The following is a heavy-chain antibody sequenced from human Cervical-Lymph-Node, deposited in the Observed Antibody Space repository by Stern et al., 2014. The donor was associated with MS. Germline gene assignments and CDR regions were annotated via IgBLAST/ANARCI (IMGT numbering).Heavy chain of an antibody. J-gene: IGHJ6*02. V-gene: IGHV3-21*01. CDR3: ASRSYYYYGMDV. D-gene: IGHD3-16*02. CDR2: ISSSSSYI. Sequence: EVQLVESGGGLVKPGGSLRLSCSASGFTFSTYSMNWVRPAPGKGLEWVSSISSSSSYIYYADSVKGRFTISRDNAKNSLFLHMNSLRAEDTAIYYCASRSYYYYGMDVWGQGTTVTVSS. CDR1: GFTFSTYS.